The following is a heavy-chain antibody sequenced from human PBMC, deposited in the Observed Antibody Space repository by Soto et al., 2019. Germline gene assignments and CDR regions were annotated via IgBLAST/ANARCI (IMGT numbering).Heavy chain of an antibody. CDR2: IYYSGST. Sequence: QVQLQESGPGLVKPSETLSLTCTVSGDSVSSATYYWSWIRQPPGKALEWIGSIYYSGSTNYNPSLRSRVIMSVDTSKNQFSLNLSSVTAADTAVYYCARDRGTANTPNWLDPWGQGTLVTVSS. D-gene: IGHD3-10*01. CDR3: ARDRGTANTPNWLDP. CDR1: GDSVSSATYY. V-gene: IGHV4-61*01. J-gene: IGHJ5*02.